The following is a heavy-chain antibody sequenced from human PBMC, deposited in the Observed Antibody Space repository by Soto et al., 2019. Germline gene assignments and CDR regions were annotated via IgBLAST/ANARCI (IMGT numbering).Heavy chain of an antibody. J-gene: IGHJ6*02. CDR1: GFTFSSYA. V-gene: IGHV3-30-3*01. CDR3: ARDLYESYYYYGMDV. CDR2: ISYDGSNK. Sequence: QVQLVESGGGVVQPGRSLRLSCAASGFTFSSYAMHWVRQAPGKGLEWVAVISYDGSNKYYADSVKGRFTISRDNSKNTLYLQINSLRAEDTAVYYCARDLYESYYYYGMDVWGQGTTVTVSS. D-gene: IGHD2-2*02.